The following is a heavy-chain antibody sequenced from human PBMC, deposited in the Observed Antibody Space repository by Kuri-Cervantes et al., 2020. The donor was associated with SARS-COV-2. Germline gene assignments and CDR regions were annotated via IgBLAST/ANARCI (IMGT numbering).Heavy chain of an antibody. V-gene: IGHV1-18*01. CDR2: ISANDGNT. Sequence: ASVKVSCKASGYTFTNYGVSWVRQAPGQGLEWMGWISANDGNTNYAQNLQGRATMTRNTSISTAYMELSSLRSEDTAVYYCARGLQRLHTFFDFWSGYSSETMDVWGKGTTVTVSS. D-gene: IGHD3-3*01. CDR1: GYTFTNYG. J-gene: IGHJ6*03. CDR3: ARGLQRLHTFFDFWSGYSSETMDV.